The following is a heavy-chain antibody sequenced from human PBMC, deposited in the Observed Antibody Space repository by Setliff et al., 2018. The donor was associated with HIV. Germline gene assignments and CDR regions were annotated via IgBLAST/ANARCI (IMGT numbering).Heavy chain of an antibody. D-gene: IGHD1-26*01. J-gene: IGHJ5*02. V-gene: IGHV4-4*09. CDR2: IYTSGST. CDR1: GDSISSYY. CDR3: ARGELLPGWFDP. Sequence: SETLSLTCTVSGDSISSYYWSWIRQPPGKGLEWIGYIYTSGSTNYNPSLKSRVTISVDTSKNQFSLKLSSVTAADTAVYYCARGELLPGWFDPWGQGTLVTVSS.